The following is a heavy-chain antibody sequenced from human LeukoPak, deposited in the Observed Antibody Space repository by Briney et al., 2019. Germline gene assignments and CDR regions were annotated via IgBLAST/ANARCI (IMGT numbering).Heavy chain of an antibody. CDR1: GFTFSDYY. D-gene: IGHD6-13*01. CDR3: ARVRGYSSRLFFDY. J-gene: IGHJ4*02. Sequence: GGSPRLSCAASGFTFSDYYMSWIRQAPGKGLEWVSYISSSSSYTNYADSVKGQFTISRDNAKNPLYLQMNSLRAEDTAVYYCARVRGYSSRLFFDYWGQGTLVTVSS. CDR2: ISSSSSYT. V-gene: IGHV3-11*05.